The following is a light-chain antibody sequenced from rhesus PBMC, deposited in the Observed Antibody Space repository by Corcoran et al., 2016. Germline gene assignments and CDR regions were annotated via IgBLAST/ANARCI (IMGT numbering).Light chain of an antibody. CDR1: QSVGSY. CDR2: GAS. CDR3: QPYNYLLPLT. J-gene: IGKJ4*01. Sequence: ETVVTQSPATLSLSPGERATLSCRASQSVGSYLAWYQQKPGQALRLLSYGASSRATSIPDRFSGRGFRAEFTLTISSLGPRDVVVYHCQPYNYLLPLTFGGGTKVAIK. V-gene: IGKV3-40*03.